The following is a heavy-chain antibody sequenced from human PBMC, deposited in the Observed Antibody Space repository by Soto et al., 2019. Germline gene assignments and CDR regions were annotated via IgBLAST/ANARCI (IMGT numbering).Heavy chain of an antibody. D-gene: IGHD1-1*01. CDR2: ISAHNGNT. CDR3: ARGRYGDY. V-gene: IGHV1-18*01. J-gene: IGHJ4*02. CDR1: GYAFTTYG. Sequence: QVHLVQSGAEVKKPGASVKVSCKGSGYAFTTYGITWVRQAPGQGLEWMGWISAHNGNTNYAQKLQGRVTVTRDTSASTAYMELRSLRSDDTAVYYCARGRYGDYWGQGALVTVSS.